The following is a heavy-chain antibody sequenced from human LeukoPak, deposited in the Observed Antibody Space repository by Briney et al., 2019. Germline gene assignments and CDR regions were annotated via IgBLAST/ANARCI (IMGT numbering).Heavy chain of an antibody. D-gene: IGHD6-13*01. V-gene: IGHV3-21*01. Sequence: GRSLRLSCAASGFTFSSYSMNWVRQAPGKGLEWVSSISSSSSYIYYADSVKGRFTISRDNAKNSLYLQMNSLRAEDTAVYYCARDRATGIAAAGSPLGYWGQGTLVTVSS. CDR3: ARDRATGIAAAGSPLGY. CDR1: GFTFSSYS. CDR2: ISSSSSYI. J-gene: IGHJ4*02.